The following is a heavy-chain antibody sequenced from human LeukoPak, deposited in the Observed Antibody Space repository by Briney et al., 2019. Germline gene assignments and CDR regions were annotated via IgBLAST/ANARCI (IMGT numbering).Heavy chain of an antibody. Sequence: QPGGSLRLSCAASGFTFSSYWMHRVRQAPGKGLVWVSRINSDGSSTSYADSVKGRFTISRDNAKNTLYLQMNSLRAEDTAVYYCARDTPIVVVITGYYYMDVWGKGTTVTVSS. J-gene: IGHJ6*03. CDR1: GFTFSSYW. CDR3: ARDTPIVVVITGYYYMDV. CDR2: INSDGSST. D-gene: IGHD3-22*01. V-gene: IGHV3-74*01.